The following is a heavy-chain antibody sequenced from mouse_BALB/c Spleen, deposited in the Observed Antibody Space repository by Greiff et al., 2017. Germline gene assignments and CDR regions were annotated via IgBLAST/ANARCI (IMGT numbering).Heavy chain of an antibody. V-gene: IGHV3-2*02. CDR3: ARGNRYDGFAY. CDR2: ISYSGST. CDR1: GYSITSDYA. D-gene: IGHD2-14*01. J-gene: IGHJ3*01. Sequence: EVKLVESGPGLVKPSQSLSLTCTVTGYSITSDYAWNWIRQFPGNKLEWMGYISYSGSTSYNPSLKSRISITRDTSKNQFFLQLNSVTTEDTATYYCARGNRYDGFAYWGQGTLVTVSA.